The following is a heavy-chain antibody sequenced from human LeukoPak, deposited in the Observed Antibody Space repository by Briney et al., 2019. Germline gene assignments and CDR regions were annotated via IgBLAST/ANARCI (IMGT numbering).Heavy chain of an antibody. D-gene: IGHD1-7*01. CDR1: GFTFSSYG. J-gene: IGHJ4*02. Sequence: GGSLRLSCAASGFTFSSYGMHWVRQAPGKGLEWVAVISYDGSKQYYADSVKGRFTISRDNSKNTLYLQMNSLRAEDTAVFYCARGTTYYFDYWGQGTLVTVSS. V-gene: IGHV3-30*19. CDR2: ISYDGSKQ. CDR3: ARGTTYYFDY.